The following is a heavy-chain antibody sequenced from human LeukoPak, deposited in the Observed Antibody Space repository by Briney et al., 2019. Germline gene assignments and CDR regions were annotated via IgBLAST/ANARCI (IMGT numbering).Heavy chain of an antibody. J-gene: IGHJ4*02. CDR3: ARAVVGATGYFDY. V-gene: IGHV3-53*01. CDR2: IYSGGST. Sequence: GGSLRLSCAASGFTVSSNYMSWVRQAPGKGLKWVSVIYSGGSTYYADSVKGRFTISRDNSKNTLYLQMNSLRAEDTAVYYCARAVVGATGYFDYWGQGTLVTVSS. CDR1: GFTVSSNY. D-gene: IGHD1-26*01.